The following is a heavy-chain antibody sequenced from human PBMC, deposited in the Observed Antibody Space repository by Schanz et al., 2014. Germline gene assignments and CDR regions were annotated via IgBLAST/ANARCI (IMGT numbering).Heavy chain of an antibody. CDR3: ARGGYSSGWYERDIAHFDS. V-gene: IGHV1-69*02. CDR1: RSTFSSYT. Sequence: QVQLVQSGAEVKKPGSSVKVSCKASRSTFSSYTISWVRQARGQGLEWVGRFIPILDVGNYAQQFQGRVTFTADKSTSTAYMELSSLRYEDTAVYYSARGGYSSGWYERDIAHFDSWGQGTLVNVSS. J-gene: IGHJ4*02. D-gene: IGHD6-19*01. CDR2: FIPILDVG.